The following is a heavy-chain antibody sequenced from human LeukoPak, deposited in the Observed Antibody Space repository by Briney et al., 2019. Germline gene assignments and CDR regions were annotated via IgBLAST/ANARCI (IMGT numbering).Heavy chain of an antibody. CDR3: ARELGKAIVGAFDI. D-gene: IGHD2-15*01. CDR1: GFTFSSYS. CDR2: ISSSSSTI. V-gene: IGHV3-48*01. J-gene: IGHJ3*02. Sequence: GGSLRLSCAASGFTFSSYSMNWVRQAPGKGLEWVSYISSSSSTIYYADSVKGRFTISRDNAKNSLYLQMNSLRAEDTAVYYCARELGKAIVGAFDIWGQGTMVTVSS.